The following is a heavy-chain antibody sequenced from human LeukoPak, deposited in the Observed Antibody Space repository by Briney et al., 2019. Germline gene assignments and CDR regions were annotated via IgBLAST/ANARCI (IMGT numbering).Heavy chain of an antibody. CDR3: VRESEYYFDHSASFDY. CDR1: GFTFTAYL. Sequence: GRSLRLSCAASGFTFTAYLIHWVRQAPGKGLEWVAVMSSDGNAMFYADSVKGRFTISRDNSKNTLYLQMNSLRAEDTAVYYCVRESEYYFDHSASFDYRGQGTLVTVSS. CDR2: MSSDGNAM. J-gene: IGHJ4*02. V-gene: IGHV3-30-3*01. D-gene: IGHD3-22*01.